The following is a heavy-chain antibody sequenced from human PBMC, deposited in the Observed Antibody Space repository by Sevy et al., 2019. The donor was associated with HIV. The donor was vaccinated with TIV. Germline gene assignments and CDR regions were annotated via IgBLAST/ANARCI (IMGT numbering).Heavy chain of an antibody. Sequence: GGSLRLSCAASGFTFSNAWMSWVRQAPGKGLEWVGRIKSKTDGGTTDYAAPVKGTFTIARDDSKHTLYLQMNSLKTENTPVYYCTRDVWGDCNSTSCGKLDAFDIWGQGTMVTVSS. CDR3: TRDVWGDCNSTSCGKLDAFDI. CDR2: IKSKTDGGTT. J-gene: IGHJ3*02. CDR1: GFTFSNAW. V-gene: IGHV3-15*01. D-gene: IGHD2-2*01.